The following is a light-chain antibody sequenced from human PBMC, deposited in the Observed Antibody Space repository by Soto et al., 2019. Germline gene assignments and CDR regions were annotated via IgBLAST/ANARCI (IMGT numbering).Light chain of an antibody. CDR3: QQYNNWPRAT. V-gene: IGKV3-15*01. CDR1: QSVSSSY. CDR2: GAS. Sequence: VLSQSAGTLSLSPGERATLSCRAIQSVSSSYLAWYQQKPGQPPRLLIYGASTRATGIPARFSGSGSGTEFTLTISSLQSEDFAVYYCQQYNNWPRATFGGGTKVDIK. J-gene: IGKJ4*01.